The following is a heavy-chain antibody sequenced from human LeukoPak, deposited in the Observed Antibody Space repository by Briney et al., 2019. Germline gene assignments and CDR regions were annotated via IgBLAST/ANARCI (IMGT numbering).Heavy chain of an antibody. CDR1: GGSICSSSYY. Sequence: SETLSLTCTVSGGSICSSSYYWSWIRQPPGKGLEWIGEINHSGSTNYNPSLKSRVTISVDTSKNQFSLKLSSVTAADTAVYYCARRYFDWLLPFDYWGQGTLVTVSS. CDR2: INHSGST. J-gene: IGHJ4*02. V-gene: IGHV4-39*07. D-gene: IGHD3-9*01. CDR3: ARRYFDWLLPFDY.